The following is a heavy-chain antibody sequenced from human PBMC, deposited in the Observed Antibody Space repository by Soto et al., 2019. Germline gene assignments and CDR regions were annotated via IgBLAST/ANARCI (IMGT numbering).Heavy chain of an antibody. V-gene: IGHV4-59*08. CDR3: ARPSVAGSPWGMDV. J-gene: IGHJ6*02. Sequence: QVQLQESGPGLVKPSETLSLTCTVSGGSISSYYWSWIRQPPGKGLEWIGYIYYSGSTNYNPSLKSRVTISVDTSKNQFSLKLSSVTAADTAVYYCARPSVAGSPWGMDVWGQGTTVTVSS. D-gene: IGHD6-19*01. CDR1: GGSISSYY. CDR2: IYYSGST.